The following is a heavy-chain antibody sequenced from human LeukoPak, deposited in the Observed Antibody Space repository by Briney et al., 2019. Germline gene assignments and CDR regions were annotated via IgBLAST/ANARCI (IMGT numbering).Heavy chain of an antibody. Sequence: ASVKVSCKASGYIFTSYYLHWVRQAPGQGLEWMGMINPSGGYTNYAQKFQGRVSVTSDPSTTTVYMELSSLRSEDTAVYSCARDYIASSTSVWSYYYLDVWGKGTTVTVSS. D-gene: IGHD2-2*01. V-gene: IGHV1-46*01. CDR1: GYIFTSYY. CDR2: INPSGGYT. J-gene: IGHJ6*03. CDR3: ARDYIASSTSVWSYYYLDV.